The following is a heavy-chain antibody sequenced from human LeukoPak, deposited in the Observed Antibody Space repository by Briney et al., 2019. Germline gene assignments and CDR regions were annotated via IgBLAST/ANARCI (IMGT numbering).Heavy chain of an antibody. CDR3: ARGAYMDLRGSFDP. CDR2: VRGGSGGA. J-gene: IGHJ5*02. V-gene: IGHV3-23*01. D-gene: IGHD5-12*01. Sequence: GGSLRLSCTASGFTFSAYAMRWVRQAPGRGPEWVSAVRGGSGGAFYPDSVKGRFTISRDNSKYTLFSQMNSLRAEDTAVYYCARGAYMDLRGSFDPWGQGTLVTVSS. CDR1: GFTFSAYA.